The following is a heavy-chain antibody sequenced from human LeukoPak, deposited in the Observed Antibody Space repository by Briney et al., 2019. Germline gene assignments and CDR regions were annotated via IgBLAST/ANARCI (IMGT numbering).Heavy chain of an antibody. J-gene: IGHJ4*02. CDR3: ARVEFGEYSNYFDT. Sequence: QPGGSLRLSCEVSGFTLLDFWMSWVRQAPGKGLEWVANIKQDANKKDYMDSVRGRFTIGRDDAKKSVFLEMNSMRVEDTAVYFCARVEFGEYSNYFDTWGQGTLVTVSA. D-gene: IGHD3-10*01. V-gene: IGHV3-7*01. CDR1: GFTLLDFW. CDR2: IKQDANKK.